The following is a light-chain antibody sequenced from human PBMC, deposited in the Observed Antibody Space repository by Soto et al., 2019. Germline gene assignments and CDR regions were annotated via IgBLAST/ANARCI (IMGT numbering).Light chain of an antibody. Sequence: QSALTQPASVSGSPGQSITISCTGTSSDVGSYNLVTWYQHHPGKVPKLMIYGNIKRPSGVSDRFSGSKSGNTASLTISGLQAEDEADYYCCSYAGSDNWAFGGGTKVTVL. J-gene: IGLJ3*02. V-gene: IGLV2-23*01. CDR3: CSYAGSDNWA. CDR1: SSDVGSYNL. CDR2: GNI.